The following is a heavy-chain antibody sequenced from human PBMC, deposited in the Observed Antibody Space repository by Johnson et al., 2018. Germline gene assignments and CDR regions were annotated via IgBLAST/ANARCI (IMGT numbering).Heavy chain of an antibody. CDR1: GFTFSSYG. D-gene: IGHD3-22*01. V-gene: IGHV3-30*03. CDR3: ATLRADYYDSSGYDAFDI. Sequence: QVQLVQSGGGVVQXGRSXRLXCAASGFTFSSYGMHWVRQAPGKGLEWVAVISYDGSNKYYADSVKGRFTSSRDNSKNTLYLQMNSLRAEATAVYYCATLRADYYDSSGYDAFDIWGQGTMVTVSS. CDR2: ISYDGSNK. J-gene: IGHJ3*02.